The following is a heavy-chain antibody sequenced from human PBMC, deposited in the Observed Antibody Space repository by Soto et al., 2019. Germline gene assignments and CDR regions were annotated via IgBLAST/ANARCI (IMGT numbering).Heavy chain of an antibody. D-gene: IGHD6-19*01. J-gene: IGHJ6*02. CDR3: ARDLCSPGIAVAGTKYYYYGMDV. Sequence: GGSQRLSCAASGFTFSSYGMHWVRQAPGKGLEWVAVIWYDGSNKYYADSVKGRLTISRDNSKNTLYLQMNSLRAEDTAVYYCARDLCSPGIAVAGTKYYYYGMDVWGQGTTVTVSS. CDR2: IWYDGSNK. CDR1: GFTFSSYG. V-gene: IGHV3-33*01.